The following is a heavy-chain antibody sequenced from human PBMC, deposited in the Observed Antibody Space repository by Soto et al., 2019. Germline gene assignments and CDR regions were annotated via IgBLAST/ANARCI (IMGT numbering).Heavy chain of an antibody. V-gene: IGHV1-18*01. CDR2: ISAYNGNT. J-gene: IGHJ4*02. Sequence: QVQLVQSGAEVKKPGASVKVSCKASGYTFTSYGISWVRQAPGQGLEWMGWISAYNGNTNYAQKLQGRVTMTTDTSTSAAYMELRGRRSDDTAVYYCARAPQEGYKPLYFDYWGQGTLVTVSS. CDR1: GYTFTSYG. CDR3: ARAPQEGYKPLYFDY. D-gene: IGHD5-12*01.